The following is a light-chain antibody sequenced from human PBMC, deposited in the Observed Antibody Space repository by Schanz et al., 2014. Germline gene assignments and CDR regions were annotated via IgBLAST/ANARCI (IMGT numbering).Light chain of an antibody. CDR2: DAS. Sequence: DIQMTQSPSTLSAYVGDRVTITCRASQSIRSWLAWYQQKPGKAPKLLIYDASTLEVGVPSRFSGSGSGTGFTFTVNSLQAEDIATYYCQQYNSYPWTFGQGTKVEIK. V-gene: IGKV1-5*01. CDR1: QSIRSW. J-gene: IGKJ1*01. CDR3: QQYNSYPWT.